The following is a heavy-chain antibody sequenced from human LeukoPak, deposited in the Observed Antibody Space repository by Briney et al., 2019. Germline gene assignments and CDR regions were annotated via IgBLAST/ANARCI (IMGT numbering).Heavy chain of an antibody. CDR1: GFTFSSYA. CDR3: AKVHLGMIRFGGPVGYYFDY. CDR2: ISGSGGST. J-gene: IGHJ4*02. V-gene: IGHV3-23*01. D-gene: IGHD3-16*01. Sequence: PGGSLRLSCAASGFTFSSYAMSWVRQAPGKRLEWVSAISGSGGSTYYADSVKGRFTISRDNSKNTLYLQMNSLRAEDTAVYYCAKVHLGMIRFGGPVGYYFDYWGQGTLVTVSS.